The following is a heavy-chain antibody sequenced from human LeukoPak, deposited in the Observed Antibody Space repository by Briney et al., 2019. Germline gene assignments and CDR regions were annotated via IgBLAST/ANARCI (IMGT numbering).Heavy chain of an antibody. D-gene: IGHD6-13*01. CDR1: GFTFSSYG. CDR3: AKVSSSSWRIDYYYMDV. V-gene: IGHV3-33*06. CDR2: IWYDGSNK. J-gene: IGHJ6*03. Sequence: GRSLRLSCAASGFTFSSYGMRWVRQAPGKGLEWVAVIWYDGSNKYYADSVKGRFTISRDNSKNTLYLQMNSLRAEDTAVYYCAKVSSSSWRIDYYYMDVWGKGTTVTVSS.